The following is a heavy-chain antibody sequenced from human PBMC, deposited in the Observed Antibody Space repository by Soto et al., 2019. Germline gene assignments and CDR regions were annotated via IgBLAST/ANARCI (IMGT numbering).Heavy chain of an antibody. CDR3: ARAPGAPYYGMDV. CDR2: IIPILGIA. J-gene: IGHJ6*02. V-gene: IGHV1-69*02. CDR1: GGTFSSYT. Sequence: QVQLVQSGAEVKKPGSSVKVSCKASGGTFSSYTISWVRQAPGQGLEWMGRIIPILGIANYAQKFQGRVTITADKSTSTAYMELSSLRSEDTAVYYCARAPGAPYYGMDVWGQGTTVTVSS.